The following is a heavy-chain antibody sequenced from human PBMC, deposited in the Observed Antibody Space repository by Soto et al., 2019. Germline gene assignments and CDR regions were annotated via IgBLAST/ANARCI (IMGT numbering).Heavy chain of an antibody. CDR2: ISGSDGST. D-gene: IGHD6-13*01. J-gene: IGHJ4*02. CDR3: AKDRERDAWYEDY. V-gene: IGHV3-23*01. CDR1: GFSFSSYA. Sequence: EVQLLESGGGLVQPGGSLRLSCVASGFSFSSYAMSWVRQAPGKGLEWVSVISGSDGSTYYADSVKGRFTISRDNSKNTLYLLMNSLRAEDTAVYYCAKDRERDAWYEDYWGQGTLVTVSS.